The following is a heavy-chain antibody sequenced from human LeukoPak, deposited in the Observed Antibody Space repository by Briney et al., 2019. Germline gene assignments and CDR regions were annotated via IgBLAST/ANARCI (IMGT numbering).Heavy chain of an antibody. CDR2: INHSGST. CDR3: ARSTVTTIGDGVKNWFDP. V-gene: IGHV4-34*01. J-gene: IGHJ5*02. D-gene: IGHD4-17*01. Sequence: SETLSLTCAVYGGSFSDYDWSWIRQPPGKGLEWIGEINHSGSTNYNPSLKGRVTISVDTSKNQFSLKLSSVTAADTAVYYCARSTVTTIGDGVKNWFDPWGQGTLVTVSS. CDR1: GGSFSDYD.